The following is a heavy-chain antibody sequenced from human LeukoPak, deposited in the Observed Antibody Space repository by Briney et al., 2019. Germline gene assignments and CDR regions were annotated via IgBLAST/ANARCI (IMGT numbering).Heavy chain of an antibody. CDR1: GGSFSGYY. J-gene: IGHJ4*02. Sequence: SETLSLTCAVYGGSFSGYYWGWIRQPPGKGLEWIGEINHSGSTNYNPSLKSRVTISVDTSKNQFSLKLSSVTAADTAVYYCAIRGYSYGYLSYWGQGTLVTVSS. CDR2: INHSGST. D-gene: IGHD5-18*01. V-gene: IGHV4-34*01. CDR3: AIRGYSYGYLSY.